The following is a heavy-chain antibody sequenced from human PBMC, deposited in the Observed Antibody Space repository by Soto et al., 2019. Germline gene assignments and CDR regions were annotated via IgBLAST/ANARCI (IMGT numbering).Heavy chain of an antibody. Sequence: GASVKVSCKASGYTFTNYGISWVRQAPGQGLEWMGWINTYNGNTNHAQKLQGRVTMTTDTSTSTAYMKLRSLRSDDTAVYYCARGVGSGTYYNQYNWFDPWGQGTLVTVSS. CDR1: GYTFTNYG. D-gene: IGHD3-10*01. V-gene: IGHV1-18*01. CDR2: INTYNGNT. CDR3: ARGVGSGTYYNQYNWFDP. J-gene: IGHJ5*02.